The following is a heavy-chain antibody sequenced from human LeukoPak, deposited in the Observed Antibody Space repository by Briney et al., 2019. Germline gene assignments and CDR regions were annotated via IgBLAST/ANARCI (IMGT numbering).Heavy chain of an antibody. Sequence: SETLSLTCAVYGGSFSGYYWSWIRQPPGKGLEWIGEINHSGSTNYNPSLKSRFTISVDTSKNQFSLKVSSVTAADTAVYYCARALIRCSGGTCYHADLDYWGQGTLVTVSS. CDR2: INHSGST. V-gene: IGHV4-34*01. CDR1: GGSFSGYY. D-gene: IGHD2-15*01. CDR3: ARALIRCSGGTCYHADLDY. J-gene: IGHJ4*02.